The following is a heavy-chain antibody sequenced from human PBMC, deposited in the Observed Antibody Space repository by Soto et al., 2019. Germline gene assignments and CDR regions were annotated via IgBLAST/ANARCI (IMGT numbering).Heavy chain of an antibody. J-gene: IGHJ6*02. CDR1: GYTFTSYD. Sequence: GASVKVSCKASGYTFTSYDINWVRQATGQGLERMGRINPNGGSTSYAQKFQGRVTMTRDTSTSTVYMELSSLRSEDTAVYYCARDGRFDPHRNYYGMDVWGQGTTVTVSS. D-gene: IGHD3-10*01. CDR2: INPNGGST. CDR3: ARDGRFDPHRNYYGMDV. V-gene: IGHV1-46*01.